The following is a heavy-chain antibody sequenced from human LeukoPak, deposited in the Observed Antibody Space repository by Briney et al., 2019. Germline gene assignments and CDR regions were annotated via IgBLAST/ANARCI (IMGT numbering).Heavy chain of an antibody. CDR2: FDPEDGET. D-gene: IGHD3-10*01. CDR1: GYTLTELS. Sequence: GASVKVSCKVSGYTLTELSMHWVRQAPGKGLEWMGGFDPEDGETIYAQKFQGRVTMTTDTSTSTAYMELRSLRSDDTAVYYCARDRSRITMVRGVTDYWGQGTLVTVSS. CDR3: ARDRSRITMVRGVTDY. V-gene: IGHV1-24*01. J-gene: IGHJ4*02.